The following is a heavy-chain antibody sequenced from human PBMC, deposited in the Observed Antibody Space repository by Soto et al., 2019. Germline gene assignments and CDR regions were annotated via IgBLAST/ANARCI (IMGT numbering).Heavy chain of an antibody. V-gene: IGHV3-23*01. CDR2: ISGSGGST. Sequence: GGSLRLSCAASGFTFSSYAMSWVRQAPGKGLEWVSAISGSGGSTYYADSVKGRFTISRDNSKNTLYLQMNSLRAEDTAVYYCAKDYPIWGSYLGYFDYWGQGTLVTVSS. J-gene: IGHJ4*02. CDR1: GFTFSSYA. CDR3: AKDYPIWGSYLGYFDY. D-gene: IGHD3-16*02.